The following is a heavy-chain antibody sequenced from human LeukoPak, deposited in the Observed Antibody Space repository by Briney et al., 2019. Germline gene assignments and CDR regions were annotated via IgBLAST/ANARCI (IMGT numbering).Heavy chain of an antibody. V-gene: IGHV3-23*01. Sequence: PGGSLRLSCAASGFTFSSYAMSWVRQAPGKGLEWVSAISGSGGSTYNADSVKGRFTISRDNSKNTLYLQMNSLRAEDTAVYYCAKDSVGATTVEYFQHWGQGTLVTVSS. J-gene: IGHJ1*01. CDR3: AKDSVGATTVEYFQH. CDR2: ISGSGGST. CDR1: GFTFSSYA. D-gene: IGHD1-26*01.